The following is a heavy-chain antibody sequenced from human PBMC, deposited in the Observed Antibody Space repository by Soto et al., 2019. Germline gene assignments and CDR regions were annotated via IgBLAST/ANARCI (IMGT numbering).Heavy chain of an antibody. J-gene: IGHJ1*01. D-gene: IGHD2-2*01. Sequence: QVQLVESGGGVVQPGRSLRLSCAASGFTFSSHGMHWVRQAPGKGLEWVAVIWYDGSNKYYADSVKGRFTISRDNSKNTLYLQMNSLRAEDTAVYYCARDPSRPYCSSTSCYAYFQHWGQGTLVTVSS. CDR1: GFTFSSHG. V-gene: IGHV3-33*01. CDR3: ARDPSRPYCSSTSCYAYFQH. CDR2: IWYDGSNK.